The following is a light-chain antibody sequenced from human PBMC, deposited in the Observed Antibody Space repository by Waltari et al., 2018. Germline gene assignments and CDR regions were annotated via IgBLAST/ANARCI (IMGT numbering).Light chain of an antibody. V-gene: IGLV2-14*03. J-gene: IGLJ2*01. CDR1: SDDIGAHRY. CDR3: SAYTSRGTLK. Sequence: QSALTQPASVPGSPGHSITTSCPGPSDDIGAHRYATWYHQRPGKVHKLLIYDLTERPSGVSNRFSGSKSGSTASLTVSGLQAEDEGLFYCSAYTSRGTLKFGGGTRVTVL. CDR2: DLT.